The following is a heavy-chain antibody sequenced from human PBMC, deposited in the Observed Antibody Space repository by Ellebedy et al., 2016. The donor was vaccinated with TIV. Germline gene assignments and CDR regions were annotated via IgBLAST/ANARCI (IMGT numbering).Heavy chain of an antibody. CDR2: FDPEDGET. CDR1: GYTLTELS. J-gene: IGHJ5*02. V-gene: IGHV1-24*01. CDR3: ATVYPGIAAAGTFWFDP. Sequence: ASVKVSCXVSGYTLTELSMHWVRQAPGKGLEWMGGFDPEDGETIYAQKFQGRVTMTEDTSTDTAYMELSSLRSEDTAVYYCATVYPGIAAAGTFWFDPWGQGTLVTVSS. D-gene: IGHD6-13*01.